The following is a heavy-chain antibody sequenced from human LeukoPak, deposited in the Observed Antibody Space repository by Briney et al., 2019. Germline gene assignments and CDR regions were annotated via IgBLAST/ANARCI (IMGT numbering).Heavy chain of an antibody. CDR1: GGSISSSSYY. Sequence: SETLSLTCTVSGGSISSSSYYWGWIRQPPGKGLEWIGYIYYTGTTYYIPSLEGRVTISVDTSKNQFSVKLNSVTAADTAVYYCARSQNYYGSGDCWSPGTLVTVSS. CDR3: ARSQNYYGSGDC. CDR2: IYYTGTT. D-gene: IGHD3-10*01. J-gene: IGHJ4*02. V-gene: IGHV4-39*07.